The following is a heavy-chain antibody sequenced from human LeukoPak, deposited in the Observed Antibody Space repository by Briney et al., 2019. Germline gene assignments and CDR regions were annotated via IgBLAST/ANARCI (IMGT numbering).Heavy chain of an antibody. CDR3: ARGRERTYCSSTSCYNDY. V-gene: IGHV4-39*01. Sequence: SETLSLTCTVSGGSISSSSYYWGWVRQPPGKGLEWIGSIYYSGSTYYNPSLKSRVTISVDTSKNQFSLKLSSVTAADTAVYYCARGRERTYCSSTSCYNDYWGQGTLVTVSS. J-gene: IGHJ4*02. CDR1: GGSISSSSYY. CDR2: IYYSGST. D-gene: IGHD2-2*02.